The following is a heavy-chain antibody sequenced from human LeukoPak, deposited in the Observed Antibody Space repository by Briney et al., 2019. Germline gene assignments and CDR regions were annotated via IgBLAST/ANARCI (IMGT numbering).Heavy chain of an antibody. CDR1: GFTFSSYS. CDR3: ARDKNYYYYMDV. Sequence: GGSLRLSCAASGFTFSSYSMNWVRQAPGKGLEWVSSISSSSSYIYYADSVKGRFTISRDNAKNSLYLQMNSLRAEDTAVYYCARDKNYYYYMDVWGKGTTVTISS. J-gene: IGHJ6*03. CDR2: ISSSSSYI. V-gene: IGHV3-21*01.